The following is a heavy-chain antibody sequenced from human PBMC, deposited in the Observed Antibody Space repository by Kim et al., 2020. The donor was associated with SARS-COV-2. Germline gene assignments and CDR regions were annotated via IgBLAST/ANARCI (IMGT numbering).Heavy chain of an antibody. J-gene: IGHJ3*02. D-gene: IGHD3-3*02. Sequence: PSLKSRVTISGDMSKNQFSLKLSSVPAADTAVYYCARHGIGGLARCAFDIWGQGTMVTVSS. V-gene: IGHV4-39*01. CDR3: ARHGIGGLARCAFDI.